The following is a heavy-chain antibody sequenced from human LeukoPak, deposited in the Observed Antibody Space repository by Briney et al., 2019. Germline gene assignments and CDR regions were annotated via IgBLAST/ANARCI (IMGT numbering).Heavy chain of an antibody. CDR2: INSDGSST. D-gene: IGHD3-9*01. Sequence: GGSLRLSCAASGFTFSSYWMHWVRQAPGKGLVWVSRINSDGSSTSYADSVKGRFTISRDNAKNTLYLQMNSLRAEDTAVYYCAKATAIENDILTGYINDYWGQGTLVTVSS. J-gene: IGHJ4*02. V-gene: IGHV3-74*01. CDR3: AKATAIENDILTGYINDY. CDR1: GFTFSSYW.